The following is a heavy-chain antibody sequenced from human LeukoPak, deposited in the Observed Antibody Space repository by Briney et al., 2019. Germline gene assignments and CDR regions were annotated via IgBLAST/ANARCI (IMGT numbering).Heavy chain of an antibody. CDR3: ARDNSGWYPDY. Sequence: TGGSLRLSCAASGFTFSSYTMDWVRQAPGKGLEWVSSISSSSSYIYYADSVKGRFTISRDNAKNSLYLHMDSLRAEDTAVYYCARDNSGWYPDYWGQGTLVTVSS. D-gene: IGHD6-19*01. CDR2: ISSSSSYI. J-gene: IGHJ4*02. V-gene: IGHV3-21*01. CDR1: GFTFSSYT.